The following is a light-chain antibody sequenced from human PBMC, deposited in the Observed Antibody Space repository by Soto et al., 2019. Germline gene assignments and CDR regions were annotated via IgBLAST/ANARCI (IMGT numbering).Light chain of an antibody. Sequence: EIVMTQSPATLSVSPGERATLSCRASQSVSSNLAWYQQKPGQAPRLLLYGASTRATGIPARFSGSGSGTEFTLNISSLQSEDFAVYYCQQYNNWSPATFGQGTKVEIK. V-gene: IGKV3-15*01. J-gene: IGKJ1*01. CDR3: QQYNNWSPAT. CDR1: QSVSSN. CDR2: GAS.